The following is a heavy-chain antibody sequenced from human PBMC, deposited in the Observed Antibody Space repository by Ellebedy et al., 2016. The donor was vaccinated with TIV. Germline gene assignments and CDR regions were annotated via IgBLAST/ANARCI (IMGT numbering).Heavy chain of an antibody. V-gene: IGHV3-7*01. CDR2: INQVGSQK. J-gene: IGHJ6*02. D-gene: IGHD4-17*01. Sequence: GGSLRLSCAASGFSFSSYWMSWVRQAPGKGLEWVANINQVGSQKYHVDSVRGRFTISRDNARNALYLQMNSLGVEETAVYYCATDGSYGDYAPGQYGMDVWGQGTTVIVS. CDR3: ATDGSYGDYAPGQYGMDV. CDR1: GFSFSSYW.